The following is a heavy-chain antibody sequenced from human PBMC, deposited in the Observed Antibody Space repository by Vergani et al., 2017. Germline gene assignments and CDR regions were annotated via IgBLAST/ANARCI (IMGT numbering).Heavy chain of an antibody. D-gene: IGHD2-2*01. Sequence: VQLQQWGAGLLKPSETLSLTCAVYGGSFSGYYWSWIRQPPGKGLEWIGEINHSGSTNYNPSLKSRVTISVDTSKNQFSLKLSSVTAADTAVYYCARGVGYCSSTSCYYYYGMDVWGQGTTVTVSS. CDR2: INHSGST. CDR1: GGSFSGYY. J-gene: IGHJ6*02. CDR3: ARGVGYCSSTSCYYYYGMDV. V-gene: IGHV4-34*01.